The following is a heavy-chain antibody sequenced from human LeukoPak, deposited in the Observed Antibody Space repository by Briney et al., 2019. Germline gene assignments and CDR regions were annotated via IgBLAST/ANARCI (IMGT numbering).Heavy chain of an antibody. V-gene: IGHV3-66*02. CDR3: TRGPGSTWYSDY. CDR1: GFTFSSNY. Sequence: GGSLRLSCAASGFTFSSNYMNWVRQAPGKGLEWVSITYSGGDTYYADSVKGRFTISRDNSKNTLYLQMNSLRPEDTAVYYCTRGPGSTWYSDYWGQGTLVTVSS. J-gene: IGHJ4*02. CDR2: TYSGGDT. D-gene: IGHD6-13*01.